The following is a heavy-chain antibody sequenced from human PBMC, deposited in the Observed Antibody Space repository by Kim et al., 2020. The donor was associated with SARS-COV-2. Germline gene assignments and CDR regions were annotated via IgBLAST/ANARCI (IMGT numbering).Heavy chain of an antibody. J-gene: IGHJ6*02. V-gene: IGHV1-46*01. CDR3: ARDLVKSGSYYCGMDV. D-gene: IGHD1-26*01. Sequence: KFQGRVTMTRDTSTSTVYMELSSLRSEDTAVYYCARDLVKSGSYYCGMDVWGQGTTVTVSS.